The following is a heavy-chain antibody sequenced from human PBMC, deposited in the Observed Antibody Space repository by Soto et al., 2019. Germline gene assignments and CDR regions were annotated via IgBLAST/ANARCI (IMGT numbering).Heavy chain of an antibody. CDR1: GFTFSSYA. J-gene: IGHJ4*02. D-gene: IGHD3-3*01. Sequence: EVQLLESGGGLVQPGGSLRLSCAASGFTFSSYAMSWVRQAPGKGLEWVSAISGSGGSTYYADSVKGRFTISRDNSKNTLYLQMNSLRAEDTAVYYCAKDAIFGVVIYSSNHYFDYWGQGTLVTVSS. CDR3: AKDAIFGVVIYSSNHYFDY. V-gene: IGHV3-23*01. CDR2: ISGSGGST.